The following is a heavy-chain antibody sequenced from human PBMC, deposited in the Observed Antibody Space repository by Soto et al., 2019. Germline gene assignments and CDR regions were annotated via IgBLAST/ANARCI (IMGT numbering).Heavy chain of an antibody. J-gene: IGHJ4*02. CDR1: GGSVSSGDYY. CDR2: IYYPGST. D-gene: IGHD3-10*01. V-gene: IGHV4-61*08. Sequence: QVQLQESGPGLVKPSETLSLTCTVSGGSVSSGDYYWSWIRQPPGKGLELIGYIYYPGSTNYNPSLKSRVPISVDTSKNQSSLNLSAVTAADTAGYHCAGGGYYFEYWGQGTLVTVSS. CDR3: AGGGYYFEY.